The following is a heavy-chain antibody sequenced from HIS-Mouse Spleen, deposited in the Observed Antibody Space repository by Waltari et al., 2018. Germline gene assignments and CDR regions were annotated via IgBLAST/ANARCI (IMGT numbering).Heavy chain of an antibody. Sequence: QLQLQESGPGLVKPSETLSLTCTFSVGSLSSSSYYWCWIRQPPGKGLEWIGSIDYSGSTYYNPSLKSRVTISVDTSKNQFSLKLSSVTAADTAVYYCAREIPYSSSWYDWYFDLWGRGTLVTVSS. CDR3: AREIPYSSSWYDWYFDL. CDR2: IDYSGST. CDR1: VGSLSSSSYY. V-gene: IGHV4-39*07. J-gene: IGHJ2*01. D-gene: IGHD6-13*01.